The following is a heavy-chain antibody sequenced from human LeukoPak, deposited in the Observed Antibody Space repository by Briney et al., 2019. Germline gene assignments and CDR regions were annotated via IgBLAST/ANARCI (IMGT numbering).Heavy chain of an antibody. CDR2: ISGDGSTT. D-gene: IGHD5-12*01. Sequence: GGSLRLSCAAIGFTSNYWMHWVRQAPGKGLVWVSRISGDGSTTFYADSVKGRFTISRDNSKNTLCLQMNSLRAEDTAVYYCTRGYSGYGNFDCWGQGTLATVSS. CDR3: TRGYSGYGNFDC. J-gene: IGHJ4*02. CDR1: GFTSNYW. V-gene: IGHV3-74*01.